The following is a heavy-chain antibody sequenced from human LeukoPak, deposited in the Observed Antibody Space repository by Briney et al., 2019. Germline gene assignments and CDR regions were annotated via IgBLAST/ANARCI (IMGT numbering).Heavy chain of an antibody. Sequence: SQTLSLTCTVSGGSISSGGYYWSWIRQHPGKGLEWIGYIYYSGSTYYNPSLKSRVTISVDTSKNQFSLKLSSVTAADTAVYYCARDRGHYSSSWYTWFDPWGQGILVTVSS. J-gene: IGHJ5*02. V-gene: IGHV4-31*03. CDR3: ARDRGHYSSSWYTWFDP. D-gene: IGHD6-13*01. CDR1: GGSISSGGYY. CDR2: IYYSGST.